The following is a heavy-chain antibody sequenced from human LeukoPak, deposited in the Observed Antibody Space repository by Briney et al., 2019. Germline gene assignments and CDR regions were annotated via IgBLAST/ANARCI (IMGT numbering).Heavy chain of an antibody. Sequence: PSETLSLTCTVSGGSISSYYWSWIRQPPGKGLEWIGSIYYSGSTYYNPSLKSRVTISVDTSKNQFSLKLSSVTAADTAVYYCARMTTVVTVDYWGQGTLVTVSS. J-gene: IGHJ4*02. CDR3: ARMTTVVTVDY. CDR1: GGSISSYY. D-gene: IGHD4-23*01. V-gene: IGHV4-59*12. CDR2: IYYSGST.